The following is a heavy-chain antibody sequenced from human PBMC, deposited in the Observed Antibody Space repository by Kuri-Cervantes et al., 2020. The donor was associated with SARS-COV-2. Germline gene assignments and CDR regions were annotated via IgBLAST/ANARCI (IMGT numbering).Heavy chain of an antibody. V-gene: IGHV1-18*01. CDR1: GGTFSSYA. J-gene: IGHJ4*02. CDR3: ARTAKTGQLRDY. Sequence: ASVKVSCKASGGTFSSYAISWVRQAPGQGLEWMGWISAYNGNTNYAQKLQGRVTMTTDTSTSTAYMELSSLRSEDTAVYYCARTAKTGQLRDYWGQGTLVTVSS. CDR2: ISAYNGNT. D-gene: IGHD2-21*02.